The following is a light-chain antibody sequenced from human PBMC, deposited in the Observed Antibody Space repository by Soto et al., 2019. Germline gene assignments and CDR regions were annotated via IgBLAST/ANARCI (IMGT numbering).Light chain of an antibody. V-gene: IGLV1-51*01. J-gene: IGLJ1*01. CDR2: DDN. Sequence: QSVLTQPPSVSPAPGQKVTISFSGSSSNIGGNSVSLYQQLPGTAPKLLIYDDNKRPSGIPDRFSGSKSGTSATLGITGFQTGDEADYYCGSWDSSLSAYVFGTGTKVTVL. CDR1: SSNIGGNS. CDR3: GSWDSSLSAYV.